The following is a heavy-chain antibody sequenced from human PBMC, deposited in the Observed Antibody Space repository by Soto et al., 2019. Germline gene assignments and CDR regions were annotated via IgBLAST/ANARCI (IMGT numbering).Heavy chain of an antibody. CDR1: GFTFSSYA. D-gene: IGHD3-9*01. J-gene: IGHJ6*02. CDR2: ISYDGSNK. Sequence: GSLRLSCAASGFTFSSYAMHWVRQAPGKGLEWVAVISYDGSNKYYADSVKGRFTISRDNSKNTLYLQMNSLRAEDTAVYYCARVRHDILTGADYYYYYGMDVWGQGTTVTVSS. V-gene: IGHV3-30-3*01. CDR3: ARVRHDILTGADYYYYYGMDV.